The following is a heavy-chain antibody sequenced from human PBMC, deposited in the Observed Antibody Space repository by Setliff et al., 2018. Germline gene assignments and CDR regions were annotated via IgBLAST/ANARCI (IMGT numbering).Heavy chain of an antibody. D-gene: IGHD1-1*01. J-gene: IGHJ3*02. CDR2: VTTTGGFT. V-gene: IGHV3-11*03. Sequence: LRLSCEGSGFIFSNYFMSWFRQAPGKGLEWLSYVTTTGGFTKEADSVRGRFSVSRDNPKKSVYLQINELRAEDTALYFCAKGGDWDDQHYAFDIWGQGTMVTVSS. CDR1: GFIFSNYF. CDR3: AKGGDWDDQHYAFDI.